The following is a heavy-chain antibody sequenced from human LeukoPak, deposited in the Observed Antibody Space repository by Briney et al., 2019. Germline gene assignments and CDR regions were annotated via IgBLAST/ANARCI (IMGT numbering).Heavy chain of an antibody. CDR1: GFTFSSYA. CDR3: ATGGVLLWFGELAYFDY. CDR2: ISGSGGST. Sequence: GGSLRLSCAASGFTFSSYAMSWVREAPGKGLEWVSAISGSGGSTYYADSVKGRFTISRDNSKNTLYLQMNSLRAEDTAVYYCATGGVLLWFGELAYFDYWGQGTLVTVSS. D-gene: IGHD3-10*01. J-gene: IGHJ4*02. V-gene: IGHV3-23*01.